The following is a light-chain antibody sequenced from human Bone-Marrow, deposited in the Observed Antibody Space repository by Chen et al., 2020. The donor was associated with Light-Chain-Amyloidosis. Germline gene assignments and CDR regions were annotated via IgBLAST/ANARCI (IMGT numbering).Light chain of an antibody. CDR1: SSDVGNYNL. J-gene: IGLJ2*01. V-gene: IGLV2-23*02. CDR2: EVN. Sequence: QSALTQPASVSGSPGQSITISCTGSSSDVGNYNLVSWYQQHPGKAPKLMIFEVNKRPSGVSNHFSCSKSGNTASLTISGLLAEDEADYHCGSYAGSNTVVFGGGTKLTVL. CDR3: GSYAGSNTVV.